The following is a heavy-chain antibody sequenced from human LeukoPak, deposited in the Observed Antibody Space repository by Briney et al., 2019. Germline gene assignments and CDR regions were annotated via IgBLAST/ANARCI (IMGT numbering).Heavy chain of an antibody. CDR2: VYARGNT. Sequence: SETLSLTCTVSDDSISNYYWSWIRQPPGKGLEWSGSVYARGNTNDNPSLKSRVTISVDTSKNQFSLKLSSVTAADTAMYYCARAIYSFGYADAFDIWGQGTLVTVSS. V-gene: IGHV4-59*01. CDR3: ARAIYSFGYADAFDI. CDR1: DDSISNYY. J-gene: IGHJ3*02. D-gene: IGHD5-18*01.